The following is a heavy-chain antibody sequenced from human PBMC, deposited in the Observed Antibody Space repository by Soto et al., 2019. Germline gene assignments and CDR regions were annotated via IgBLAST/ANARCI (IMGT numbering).Heavy chain of an antibody. CDR3: ARTRNGGPGEY. V-gene: IGHV4-31*03. Sequence: QVQLQESDPGLVKPSQTLSLICSVSGASITSGHYYWTWIRQHPGKGLEWIGFIYSSGTAFYSPSLRSRLKISLDTSKNQFSLTVNFLTGADAAVYYCARTRNGGPGEYWGQGILVTGSP. CDR2: IYSSGTA. CDR1: GASITSGHYY. J-gene: IGHJ4*02. D-gene: IGHD1-26*01.